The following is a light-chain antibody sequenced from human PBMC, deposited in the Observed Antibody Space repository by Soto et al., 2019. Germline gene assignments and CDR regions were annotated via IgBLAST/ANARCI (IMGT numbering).Light chain of an antibody. CDR2: DVS. Sequence: QSVLTQPASVSGSPGQSITISCTGTSSDVGGYNYVSWYQQHPGKAPKLMIYDVSNRPSGVSFCFSGSKSGNTASLTISGLQAEDEADYYCSSYTSSSTLEVFGTGTKVTVL. V-gene: IGLV2-14*01. J-gene: IGLJ1*01. CDR3: SSYTSSSTLEV. CDR1: SSDVGGYNY.